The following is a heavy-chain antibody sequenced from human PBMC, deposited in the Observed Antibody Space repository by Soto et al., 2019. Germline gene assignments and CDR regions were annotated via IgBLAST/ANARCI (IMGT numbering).Heavy chain of an antibody. D-gene: IGHD3-10*01. J-gene: IGHJ6*02. Sequence: GGSLRLSCAASGFTFSSYAMSWVRQAPGKGLEWVSAISGSGGSTYYADSVKGRFTTSRDNSKNTLYLQMNSLRAEDTAVYYCAKDLEELLWFGELSTSSYYGMDVWGQGTTVTVSS. V-gene: IGHV3-23*01. CDR3: AKDLEELLWFGELSTSSYYGMDV. CDR2: ISGSGGST. CDR1: GFTFSSYA.